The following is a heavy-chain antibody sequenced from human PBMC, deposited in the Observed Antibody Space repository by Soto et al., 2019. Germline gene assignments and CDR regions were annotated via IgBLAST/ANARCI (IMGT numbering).Heavy chain of an antibody. CDR2: IIPIFGTA. CDR1: GGTFSSYA. CDR3: SRVDCISTSCQAYNYYYYGMDV. Sequence: SVKVSCKASGGTFSSYAISWVRQAPGQGLEWMGGIIPIFGTANYAQKFQGRVTITADESTSTAYMELSSLRSEDTAVYYCSRVDCISTSCQAYNYYYYGMDVWGQGTTVTVSS. D-gene: IGHD2-2*01. J-gene: IGHJ6*02. V-gene: IGHV1-69*13.